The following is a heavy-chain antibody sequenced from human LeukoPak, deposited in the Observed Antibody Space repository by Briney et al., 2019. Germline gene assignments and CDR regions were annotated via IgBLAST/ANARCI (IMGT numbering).Heavy chain of an antibody. J-gene: IGHJ1*01. CDR2: IYYSGST. CDR1: GGSISSYY. Sequence: PSETLSLTCTVSGGSISSYYWSWIRQPPGKGLEWIGYIYYSGSTNYNPSLQSRVTISVDTSKNQFSLNLNSVAAADTAVYYCARGGAARLHFQNWGQGTLVTVSS. D-gene: IGHD6-6*01. V-gene: IGHV4-59*01. CDR3: ARGGAARLHFQN.